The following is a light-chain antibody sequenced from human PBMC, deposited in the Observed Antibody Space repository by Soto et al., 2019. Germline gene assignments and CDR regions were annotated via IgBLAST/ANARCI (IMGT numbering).Light chain of an antibody. CDR3: CSYAGSRTFV. CDR1: SSDVGAYNL. CDR2: EGT. J-gene: IGLJ3*02. V-gene: IGLV2-23*01. Sequence: QSVLTQPASVSGSPGQSITVSCTGTSSDVGAYNLVSGYQQHPGKAPRLIIYEGTKRPSGISHRFSGSKSDNTASLTISGLRAEDEAHYHCCSYAGSRTFVFGGGTQLTVL.